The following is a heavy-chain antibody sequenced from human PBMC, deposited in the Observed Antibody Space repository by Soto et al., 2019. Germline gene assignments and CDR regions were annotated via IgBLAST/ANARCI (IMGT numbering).Heavy chain of an antibody. D-gene: IGHD1-1*01. CDR3: ASHGTTGTCVCYYGMDV. CDR2: IIPIFDTA. Sequence: QVQLVQSGAEVKKPGSSVKVSCKASGGTFSSYAISWVRQAPGQGLEWMGGIIPIFDTADYAQKFQGRVTIPADDSTSTAYMELSSLRSEDTAVNYCASHGTTGTCVCYYGMDVWGQWTTVTVSS. V-gene: IGHV1-69*12. CDR1: GGTFSSYA. J-gene: IGHJ6*02.